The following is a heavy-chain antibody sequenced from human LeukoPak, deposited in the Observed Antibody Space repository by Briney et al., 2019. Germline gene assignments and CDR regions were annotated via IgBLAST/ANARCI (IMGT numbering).Heavy chain of an antibody. CDR1: GGSVSNSRYY. D-gene: IGHD4-11*01. J-gene: IGHJ1*01. V-gene: IGHV4-39*07. CDR2: VCYSGST. CDR3: ARTTRVTPDGRAEYFED. Sequence: SETLSLTCTVYGGSVSNSRYYWAWIRQPPGKGLDWIGSVCYSGSTYYSLSLKSRVTMSVDTSKNQFSLNLSSVTAADRAMYYCARTTRVTPDGRAEYFEDWGQGTLVIVSS.